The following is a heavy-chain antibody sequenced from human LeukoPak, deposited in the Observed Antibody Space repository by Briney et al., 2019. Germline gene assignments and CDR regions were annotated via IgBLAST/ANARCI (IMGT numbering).Heavy chain of an antibody. CDR3: AAEKRGVYKTFDY. V-gene: IGHV3-20*04. D-gene: IGHD2-8*01. J-gene: IGHJ4*02. CDR1: GFTFDDYG. CDR2: INWNGGST. Sequence: GGSLRLSCAASGFTFDDYGMSWVRHAPGKGLEWVSGINWNGGSTVYADSVKGRFTISRDNAKNSLYLQMNSLRAEDTALYYCAAEKRGVYKTFDYWGQGTLVTVSS.